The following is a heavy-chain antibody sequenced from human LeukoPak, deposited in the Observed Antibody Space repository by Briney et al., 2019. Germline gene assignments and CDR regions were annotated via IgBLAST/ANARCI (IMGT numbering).Heavy chain of an antibody. J-gene: IGHJ4*02. V-gene: IGHV3-49*04. CDR2: IRSKTYGGTT. D-gene: IGHD5-12*01. CDR1: GFTFGDYA. Sequence: GGSLRLSCTVSGFTFGDYAMSWVRQAPGKGLEWVGFIRSKTYGGTTEYAASVKDRFTISRDDSKSIAYLQMSSLKTEDTGVYYCTSSGYSGYEGGDYWGQGTLVTVSS. CDR3: TSSGYSGYEGGDY.